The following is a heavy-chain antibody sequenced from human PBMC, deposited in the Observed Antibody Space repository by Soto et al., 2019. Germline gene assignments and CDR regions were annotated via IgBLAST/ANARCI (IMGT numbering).Heavy chain of an antibody. CDR2: IYYSGST. J-gene: IGHJ3*02. Sequence: PSETLSLTCTVSVGSISSYYWSWSRQPPGKGLEWIGYIYYSGSTNYNPSLKSRVTISVDTSKNQFSLKLSSVTAADTAVYYCAVRGHGAAFDIWGQGTTVTVSS. D-gene: IGHD5-12*01. CDR1: VGSISSYY. CDR3: AVRGHGAAFDI. V-gene: IGHV4-59*01.